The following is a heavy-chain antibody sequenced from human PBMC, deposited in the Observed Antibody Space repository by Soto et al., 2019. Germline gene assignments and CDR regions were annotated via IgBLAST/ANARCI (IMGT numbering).Heavy chain of an antibody. J-gene: IGHJ3*02. CDR1: GFTFSSYG. Sequence: QVQLVESGGGVVQPGRSLRLSCAASGFTFSSYGMHWVRQAPGKGLEWVAVISYDGSNKYYADSVKGRFTISRDNSKNTLYLQMNSLRAEDTAVYYCARRGWDAFEIWGRGTMVTVSS. CDR3: ARRGWDAFEI. V-gene: IGHV3-30*03. CDR2: ISYDGSNK.